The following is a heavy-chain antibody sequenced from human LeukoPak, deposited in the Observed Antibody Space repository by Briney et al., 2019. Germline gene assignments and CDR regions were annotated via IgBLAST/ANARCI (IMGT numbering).Heavy chain of an antibody. Sequence: SETLSLTCAVYGGSLSGYYWSWIRQPPGKGLEWIGEINHSGSTNYNPSLKSRVTISVDTSKNQFSLKLSSVTAADTAVYYCARVARFWHYMDVWGKGTTVTVSS. V-gene: IGHV4-34*01. CDR2: INHSGST. J-gene: IGHJ6*03. CDR3: ARVARFWHYMDV. D-gene: IGHD3-3*01. CDR1: GGSLSGYY.